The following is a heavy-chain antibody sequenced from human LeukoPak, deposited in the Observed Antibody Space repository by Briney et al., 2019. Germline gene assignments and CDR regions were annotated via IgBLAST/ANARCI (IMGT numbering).Heavy chain of an antibody. CDR3: TALAAAGRRVEDY. V-gene: IGHV3-15*01. Sequence: GGSLRLSCAASGFTFSNAWMSWVRQAPGKGLEWVGRIKSKTDGGTTAYAAPVKGRFTISRDDSKITLYLQMNSLKTEDTAVYYCTALAAAGRRVEDYWGQGTLVTVSS. CDR1: GFTFSNAW. J-gene: IGHJ4*02. CDR2: IKSKTDGGTT. D-gene: IGHD6-13*01.